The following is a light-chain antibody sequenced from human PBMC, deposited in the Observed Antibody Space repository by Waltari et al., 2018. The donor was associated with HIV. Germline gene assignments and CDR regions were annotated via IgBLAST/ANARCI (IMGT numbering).Light chain of an antibody. Sequence: EMTQSPDFQSVTPKEKVNITCRASQSIGSSLHWYQQKPDQSPKLLIKYASKSFSGVPSRFSGSGSGTDFTLTIDSLEAGDAATYYCHQSSSLPHTFGQGTKLEIK. J-gene: IGKJ2*01. CDR1: QSIGSS. V-gene: IGKV6-21*01. CDR3: HQSSSLPHT. CDR2: YAS.